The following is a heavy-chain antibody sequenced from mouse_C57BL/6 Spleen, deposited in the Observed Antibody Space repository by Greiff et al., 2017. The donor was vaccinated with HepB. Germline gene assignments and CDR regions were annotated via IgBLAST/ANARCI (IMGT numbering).Heavy chain of an antibody. CDR3: ARVYYSNYVGAMDY. J-gene: IGHJ4*01. CDR2: IYPGSGST. Sequence: QVQLKQPGAELVKPGASVKMSCKASGYTFTSYWITWVKQRPGQGLEWIGDIYPGSGSTNYNEKFKSKATLTVDTSSSTAYMQLSSLTSEDSAVYYCARVYYSNYVGAMDYWGQGTSVTVSS. CDR1: GYTFTSYW. V-gene: IGHV1-55*01. D-gene: IGHD2-5*01.